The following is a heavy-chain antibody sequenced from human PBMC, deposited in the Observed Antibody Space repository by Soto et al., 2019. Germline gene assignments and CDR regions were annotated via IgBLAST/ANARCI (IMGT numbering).Heavy chain of an antibody. V-gene: IGHV3-21*01. CDR3: ARDPHYDSSARHP. Sequence: PGGSLRLSCAASGFTFSSYSMNWVRQAPGKGLEWVSSISSSSSYIYYADSVKGRFTISRDNAKNSLYLQMNSLRAEDTAVYYCARDPHYDSSARHPWGQGTLVTVSS. J-gene: IGHJ5*02. D-gene: IGHD3-22*01. CDR1: GFTFSSYS. CDR2: ISSSSSYI.